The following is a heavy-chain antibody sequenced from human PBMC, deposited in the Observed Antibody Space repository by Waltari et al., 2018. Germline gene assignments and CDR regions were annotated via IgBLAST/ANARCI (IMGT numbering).Heavy chain of an antibody. CDR3: ATKRESSASGFDY. D-gene: IGHD6-19*01. Sequence: QLQLQESGPGLVKPSETLSFTCTVSGGSISSSRYYWGWIRQPPGKGLEWIGSIYSSGSTYYNPSLKGRVTISVDTSKIQFSLKLSSVTAADTAVYYCATKRESSASGFDYWGQGTLVTVSS. CDR1: GGSISSSRYY. J-gene: IGHJ4*02. V-gene: IGHV4-39*01. CDR2: IYSSGST.